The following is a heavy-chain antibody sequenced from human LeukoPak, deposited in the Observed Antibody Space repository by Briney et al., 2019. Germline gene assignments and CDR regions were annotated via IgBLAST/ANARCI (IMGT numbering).Heavy chain of an antibody. D-gene: IGHD3-3*01. V-gene: IGHV4-59*11. Sequence: SETLSLTCTVSGVSINSHYWSWIRQPPGKGLEWIGYIYDSGSANYRSSLESRVTMKLDTSKNQFSPKQNSVTAADTAVYYCARVLQNYYHLDVWPKGTSLSVSS. J-gene: IGHJ6*03. CDR1: GVSINSHY. CDR3: ARVLQNYYHLDV. CDR2: IYDSGSA.